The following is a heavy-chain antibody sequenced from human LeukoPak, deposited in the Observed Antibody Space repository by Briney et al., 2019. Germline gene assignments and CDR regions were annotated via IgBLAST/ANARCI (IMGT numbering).Heavy chain of an antibody. D-gene: IGHD4-23*01. CDR2: INPNSGGT. J-gene: IGHJ4*02. CDR1: GYTFTGYY. V-gene: IGHV1-2*02. CDR3: AKGRDYGGKFDY. Sequence: ASVKVSCKASGYTFTGYYMHWVRQAPGQGLEWMGWINPNSGGTNYAQKFQGRVTMTRDTSTSTVYMELSSLRSEDTAVYYCAKGRDYGGKFDYWGQGTLVTVSS.